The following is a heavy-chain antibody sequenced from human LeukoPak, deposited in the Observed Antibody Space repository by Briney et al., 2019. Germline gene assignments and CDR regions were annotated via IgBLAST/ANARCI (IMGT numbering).Heavy chain of an antibody. CDR2: IYHSGST. D-gene: IGHD3-3*01. J-gene: IGHJ5*02. Sequence: SETLSLTCAVSGGSISSSNWWSWVRQPPGKGLAWIGEIYHSGSTNYNPSLKSRVTISVDKSKNQFSLKLSSVTAADTAVYYCARDRHYDFWSGPNWFDPWGQGTLVTVSS. V-gene: IGHV4-4*02. CDR3: ARDRHYDFWSGPNWFDP. CDR1: GGSISSSNW.